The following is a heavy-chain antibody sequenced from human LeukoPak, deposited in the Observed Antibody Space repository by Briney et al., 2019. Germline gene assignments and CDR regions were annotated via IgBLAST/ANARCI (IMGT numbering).Heavy chain of an antibody. V-gene: IGHV1-69*06. CDR1: GGTFSSYA. D-gene: IGHD2/OR15-2a*01. CDR3: ATARPSTMTLFDY. J-gene: IGHJ4*02. Sequence: SVKVSCKASGGTFSSYAISWVRQAPGQGLEWMGGIIPIFGTANYAQKFQGRVTMTEDTSTDTAYMELSSLRSEDTAVYYCATARPSTMTLFDYWGQGTLVTVSS. CDR2: IIPIFGTA.